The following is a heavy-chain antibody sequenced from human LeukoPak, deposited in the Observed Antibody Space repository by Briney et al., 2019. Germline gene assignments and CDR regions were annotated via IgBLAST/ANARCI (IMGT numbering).Heavy chain of an antibody. D-gene: IGHD6-25*01. CDR1: GFTFSSFS. J-gene: IGHJ4*02. V-gene: IGHV3-23*01. CDR3: AKGSVGNADFAS. CDR2: IIVSGAT. Sequence: GGSLRLSCAASGFTFSSFSMTWVRQAPGKGLEWVSSIIVSGATYYADSVRGRFTISRDSFRGMLFLQMDSLRVEDTAVYFCAKGSVGNADFASWGQGALVTVSS.